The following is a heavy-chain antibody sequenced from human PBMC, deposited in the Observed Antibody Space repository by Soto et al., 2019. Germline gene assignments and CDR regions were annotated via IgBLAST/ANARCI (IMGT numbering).Heavy chain of an antibody. CDR2: INHSGST. CDR1: GGSFSGYY. D-gene: IGHD2-21*01. Sequence: PSEPLSLTCAVYGGSFSGYYWSWIRQPPGKGLEWIGEINHSGSTNYNPSLKSRVTISVDTSKNQFSLKLSSVTAADTAVYYCARDYGGDIDYWGQGTLVTVSS. J-gene: IGHJ4*02. V-gene: IGHV4-34*09. CDR3: ARDYGGDIDY.